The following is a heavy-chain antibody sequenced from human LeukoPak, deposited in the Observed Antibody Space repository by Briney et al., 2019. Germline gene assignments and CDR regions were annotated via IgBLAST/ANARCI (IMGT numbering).Heavy chain of an antibody. J-gene: IGHJ5*02. CDR2: INAGNGNT. CDR3: AREELLWFGEFVNWFDP. CDR1: GYTFTSYA. Sequence: ASVKVSCKASGYTFTSYAMHWVRQAPGQRLEWMGWINAGNGNTKYSQKFQGRVTITRDTSASTAYMELSSLRSEDTAVYYRAREELLWFGEFVNWFDPWGQGTLVTVSS. D-gene: IGHD3-10*01. V-gene: IGHV1-3*01.